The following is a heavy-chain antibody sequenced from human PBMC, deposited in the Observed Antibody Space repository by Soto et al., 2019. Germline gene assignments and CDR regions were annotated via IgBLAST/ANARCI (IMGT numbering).Heavy chain of an antibody. CDR3: AKDRSVAGTWY. D-gene: IGHD6-19*01. Sequence: GGSLRLSCAASGFTFSSYAMSWVRQAPGKGLEWVSAISGSGGNTYYADSVKGRFTISRDNSKNTLYLQMNSLRAEDTAVYYCAKDRSVAGTWYWGQGTLVTVSS. CDR1: GFTFSSYA. J-gene: IGHJ4*02. CDR2: ISGSGGNT. V-gene: IGHV3-23*01.